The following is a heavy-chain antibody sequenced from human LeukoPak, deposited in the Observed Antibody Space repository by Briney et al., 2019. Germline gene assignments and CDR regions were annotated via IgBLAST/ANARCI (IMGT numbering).Heavy chain of an antibody. CDR3: ARDYIETGSSASGVCYTGGFDP. D-gene: IGHD2-8*01. J-gene: IGHJ5*02. Sequence: AASVKVSCKASGYTFTSYDINWVGQATGQGREWMGWINPNSGNTGYAQKFQGRVTMTRNTSISTAYMELSSLSSEATAVYYCARDYIETGSSASGVCYTGGFDPWGQGTLVTVSS. V-gene: IGHV1-8*01. CDR2: INPNSGNT. CDR1: GYTFTSYD.